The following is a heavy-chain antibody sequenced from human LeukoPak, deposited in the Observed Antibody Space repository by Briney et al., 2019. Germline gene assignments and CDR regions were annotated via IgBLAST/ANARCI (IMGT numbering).Heavy chain of an antibody. CDR1: GYTFTSYG. CDR3: ARGVVAATSRPYYFDY. Sequence: GASVKVSCKASGYTFTSYGISWVRPAPGQGLEWMGWISAYNGNTNYAQKLQGRVTMTTDTSTSTAYMELRSLRSDDTAVYYCARGVVAATSRPYYFDYWGQGTLVTVSS. J-gene: IGHJ4*02. V-gene: IGHV1-18*01. D-gene: IGHD2-15*01. CDR2: ISAYNGNT.